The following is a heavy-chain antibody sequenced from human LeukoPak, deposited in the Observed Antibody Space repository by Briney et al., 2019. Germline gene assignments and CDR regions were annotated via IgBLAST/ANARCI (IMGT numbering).Heavy chain of an antibody. J-gene: IGHJ1*01. V-gene: IGHV3-11*06. CDR2: ITRSSDYT. CDR3: ARDHSPEYNSSAGYFQL. D-gene: IGHD6-6*01. CDR1: GFTFSDYY. Sequence: PGGSLRLSCAASGFTFSDYYMSWIRQAPGKGLEWVSYITRSSDYTNYADSVKGRFTISRDNAKNSLYLQMNSLRAEDTAVYYCARDHSPEYNSSAGYFQLWGQGTLVTVSS.